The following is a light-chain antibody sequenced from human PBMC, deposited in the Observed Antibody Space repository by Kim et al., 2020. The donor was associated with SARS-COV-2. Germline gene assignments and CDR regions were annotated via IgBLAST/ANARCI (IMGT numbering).Light chain of an antibody. CDR3: NSRDSSGTHVV. J-gene: IGLJ2*01. V-gene: IGLV3-19*01. CDR2: GKN. Sequence: ALGQTVRITCQGDSLRSYYASWDQQKPGQAPVLVIYGKNNRPSGIPDRFSGSSSGNTASLTITGAQAEDEADYYCNSRDSSGTHVVFGGGTQLTVL. CDR1: SLRSYY.